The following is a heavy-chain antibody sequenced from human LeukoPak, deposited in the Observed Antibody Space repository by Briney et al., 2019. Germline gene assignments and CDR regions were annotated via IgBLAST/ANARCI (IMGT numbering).Heavy chain of an antibody. J-gene: IGHJ6*02. Sequence: GGSLRLSCATSGFIFRSYSMYWVRQAPGKGLEWVSSISTSSTYIYYTDAVKGRFTISRDNAKNSLYLQMNSLRDEDTAVYYCAREVYSSSWPHDYYYGMDVWGQGTTVTVSS. CDR3: AREVYSSSWPHDYYYGMDV. V-gene: IGHV3-21*01. CDR2: ISTSSTYI. D-gene: IGHD6-13*01. CDR1: GFIFRSYS.